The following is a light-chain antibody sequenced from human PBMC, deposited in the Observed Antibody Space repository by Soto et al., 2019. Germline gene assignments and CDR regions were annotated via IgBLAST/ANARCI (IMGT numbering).Light chain of an antibody. Sequence: DIQMTQSPSTLSASVGDRVTITCRTSQSISNWLAWYQQKPGKAPKFLIYDASTLKSGVPSRFSGSGFGTEFTLTISSLQPDDFATYYCQQYNSIGTFGQGTKVDIK. J-gene: IGKJ1*01. CDR1: QSISNW. CDR2: DAS. CDR3: QQYNSIGT. V-gene: IGKV1-5*01.